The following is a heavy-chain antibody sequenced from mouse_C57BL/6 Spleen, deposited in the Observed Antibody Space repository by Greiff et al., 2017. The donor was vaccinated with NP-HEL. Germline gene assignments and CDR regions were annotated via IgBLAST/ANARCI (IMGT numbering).Heavy chain of an antibody. CDR2: ISYDGSN. CDR1: GYSITSGYY. CDR3: AREGYRWFAY. Sequence: EVKVEESGPGLVKPSQSLSLTCSVTGYSITSGYYWNWIRQFPGNKLEWMGYISYDGSNNYNPSLKNRISITRDTSKNQFFLKLNSVTTEDTATYYCAREGYRWFAYWGQGTLVTVSA. J-gene: IGHJ3*01. V-gene: IGHV3-6*01. D-gene: IGHD2-12*01.